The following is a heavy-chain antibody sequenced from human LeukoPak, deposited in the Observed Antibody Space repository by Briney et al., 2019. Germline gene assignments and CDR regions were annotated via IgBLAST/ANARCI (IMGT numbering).Heavy chain of an antibody. V-gene: IGHV1-8*01. D-gene: IGHD2-8*01. CDR1: GYTFTSYD. J-gene: IGHJ4*02. CDR3: ATSRYCSNGVCPFDY. CDR2: TSPNTGYI. Sequence: ASVKVSCKTSGYTFTSYDMNWVRQAAGQGLEWMGWTSPNTGYIYYARKFQGRMTMATNTATRTVYMELSSLRSEDTAVYYCATSRYCSNGVCPFDYWGQGTQVTVSS.